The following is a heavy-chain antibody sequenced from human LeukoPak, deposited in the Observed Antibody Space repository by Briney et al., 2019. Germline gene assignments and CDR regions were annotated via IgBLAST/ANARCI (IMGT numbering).Heavy chain of an antibody. Sequence: GGSLRLSCAASGFTFGSYWMHWVRQAPGKGLVWVSRIDSDASSTSYADSVKGRFTISRDNAKNTLYLQMNSLRAEDTAVYYCAREDYGDYSLDYWGQGTLVTVSS. D-gene: IGHD4-17*01. CDR1: GFTFGSYW. V-gene: IGHV3-74*01. J-gene: IGHJ4*02. CDR3: AREDYGDYSLDY. CDR2: IDSDASST.